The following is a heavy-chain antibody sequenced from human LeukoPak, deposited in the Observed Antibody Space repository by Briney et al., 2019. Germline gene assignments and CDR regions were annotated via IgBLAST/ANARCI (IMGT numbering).Heavy chain of an antibody. Sequence: PSETLSLTCAVYGGSFSGYYWSWIRQPPGKGLEWIGEINHSGSTNYNPSLKSRVTISVDTSKNQFSLKLSSVTAADTAVYYCARQGSSYYDILTGRPRYYGMDVWGQGTTVTVSS. CDR1: GGSFSGYY. J-gene: IGHJ6*02. V-gene: IGHV4-34*01. CDR2: INHSGST. CDR3: ARQGSSYYDILTGRPRYYGMDV. D-gene: IGHD3-9*01.